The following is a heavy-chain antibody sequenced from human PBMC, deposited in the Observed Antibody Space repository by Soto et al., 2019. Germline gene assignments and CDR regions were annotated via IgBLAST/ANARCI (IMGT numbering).Heavy chain of an antibody. CDR1: GGTFSSYA. D-gene: IGHD3-22*01. J-gene: IGHJ3*02. CDR2: IIPIFGTA. CDR3: ARGGDSSGYYYVGAFDI. Sequence: QVQLVQSGAEVKKPGSSVKVSCKASGGTFSSYAISWVRQAPGQGLEWMGGIIPIFGTANYAQKFQGRVTITADESTSTDYMELSSLRSEDTAVYYCARGGDSSGYYYVGAFDIWGQGTMVTVSS. V-gene: IGHV1-69*12.